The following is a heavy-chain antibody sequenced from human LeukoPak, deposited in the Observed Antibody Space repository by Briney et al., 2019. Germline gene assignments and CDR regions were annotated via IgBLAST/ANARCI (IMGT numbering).Heavy chain of an antibody. J-gene: IGHJ5*02. CDR2: IKQDGSEK. CDR3: AKLGGTARFDP. Sequence: GGSLRLSCAASGFKFSSYWMSWVRQAPGKGLEWVANIKQDGSEKYYVDSVKGRFTISRDNAKNSLYLQMTNLRAEDTAIYYCAKLGGTARFDPWGQGTLVTVSS. D-gene: IGHD1-7*01. V-gene: IGHV3-7*01. CDR1: GFKFSSYW.